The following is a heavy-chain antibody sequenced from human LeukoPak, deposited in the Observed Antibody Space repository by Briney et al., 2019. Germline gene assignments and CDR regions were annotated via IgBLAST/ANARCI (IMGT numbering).Heavy chain of an antibody. CDR3: ARGDFWSGYLDYYYYGMDV. Sequence: ASVKVSCKASGGTFSSYAISWVRQAPGQGLEWMGGIIPIFGTANYAQKFQGRVTITADESTSTAYMELSSLRSEDTAVYYCARGDFWSGYLDYYYYGMDVWGQGTTVTVSS. J-gene: IGHJ6*02. D-gene: IGHD3-3*01. CDR1: GGTFSSYA. V-gene: IGHV1-69*01. CDR2: IIPIFGTA.